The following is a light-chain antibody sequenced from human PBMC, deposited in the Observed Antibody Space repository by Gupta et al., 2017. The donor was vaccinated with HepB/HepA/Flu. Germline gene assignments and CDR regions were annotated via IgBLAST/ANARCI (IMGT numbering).Light chain of an antibody. CDR1: QSILVSSNNKNY. V-gene: IGKV4-1*01. Sequence: DILITQSPDSLAVSLGERATIHCKSSQSILVSSNNKNYLAWYQQKPGQPPKLLFYWASTRESGVPDRFSGSGSGTDFTLTISSLQAEDVAVYYCQQYYDTPQITFGGGTKVEIK. CDR2: WAS. CDR3: QQYYDTPQIT. J-gene: IGKJ4*01.